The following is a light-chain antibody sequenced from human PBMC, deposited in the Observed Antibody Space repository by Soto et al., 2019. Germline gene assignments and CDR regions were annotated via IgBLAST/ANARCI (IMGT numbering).Light chain of an antibody. J-gene: IGKJ1*01. Sequence: DIQMTQSPSTLSASVGDRVTITCRASQSISSWFAWYQQKPGKAPKLLIYDASSLESGVPSRFSGSGSGTEFTLTISSLQPDDFATYYCQQYNSYRTFGQGTKVDIK. CDR2: DAS. CDR3: QQYNSYRT. CDR1: QSISSW. V-gene: IGKV1-5*01.